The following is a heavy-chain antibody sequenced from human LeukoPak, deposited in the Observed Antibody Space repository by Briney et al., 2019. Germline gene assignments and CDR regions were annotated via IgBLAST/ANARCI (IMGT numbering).Heavy chain of an antibody. CDR3: ARVGIVGATRSFDY. D-gene: IGHD1-26*01. V-gene: IGHV1-69*13. CDR1: GGTFSSYA. J-gene: IGHJ4*02. Sequence: SVKVSCKASGGTFSSYAISWVRQAPGQGLEWMGGIIPIFGTANYAQKFQGRVTITADESTSTAYMELSSPRSEDTAVYYCARVGIVGATRSFDYWGQGTLVTVSS. CDR2: IIPIFGTA.